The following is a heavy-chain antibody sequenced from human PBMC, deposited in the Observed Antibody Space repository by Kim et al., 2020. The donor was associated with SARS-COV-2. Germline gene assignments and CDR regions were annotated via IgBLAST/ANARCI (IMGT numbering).Heavy chain of an antibody. D-gene: IGHD5-18*01. Sequence: YTNYSPSFQGHVTISADKSISTAYLQWSSLKASDTAMYYCARGPYGYGFDYWGQGTLVTVSS. V-gene: IGHV5-10-1*01. CDR2: YT. J-gene: IGHJ4*02. CDR3: ARGPYGYGFDY.